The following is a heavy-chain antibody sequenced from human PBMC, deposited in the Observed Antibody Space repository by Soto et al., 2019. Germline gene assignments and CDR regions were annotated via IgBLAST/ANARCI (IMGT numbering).Heavy chain of an antibody. D-gene: IGHD2-15*01. V-gene: IGHV3-33*01. J-gene: IGHJ3*02. CDR2: IWYDGSNK. CDR3: ARIRSSRVVEGSGGSWRGLDAFDI. CDR1: GFTFSSYG. Sequence: GGSLRLSCAASGFTFSSYGMHWVRQAPGKGLEWVAVIWYDGSNKYYADSVKGRFTISRDNSKNTLYLQMNSLRAEDTAVYYCARIRSSRVVEGSGGSWRGLDAFDIWGQGTMVTVSS.